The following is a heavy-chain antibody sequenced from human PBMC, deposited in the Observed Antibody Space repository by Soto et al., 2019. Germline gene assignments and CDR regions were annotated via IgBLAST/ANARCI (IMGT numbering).Heavy chain of an antibody. J-gene: IGHJ5*02. CDR3: ARDSITIFGVVIIRGWFDP. Sequence: QVQLVQSGAEVKKPGSSVKVSCKASGGTFSSYAISWVRQAPGQGLEWMGGIIPIFGTANYAQKFQGRVTITADKSTSPAYMELSSLRSEDTAVYYCARDSITIFGVVIIRGWFDPWGQGTLVTVSS. V-gene: IGHV1-69*06. CDR2: IIPIFGTA. CDR1: GGTFSSYA. D-gene: IGHD3-3*01.